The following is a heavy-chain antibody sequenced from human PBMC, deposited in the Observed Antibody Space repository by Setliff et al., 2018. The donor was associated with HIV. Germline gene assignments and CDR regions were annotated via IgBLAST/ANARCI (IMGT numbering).Heavy chain of an antibody. V-gene: IGHV3-48*04. CDR1: GFIFGSYS. CDR3: VRGPQFRPH. J-gene: IGHJ4*02. CDR2: ISSSSSSI. Sequence: GGSLRLSCAASGFIFGSYSMNWVRQAPGKGLEWVSYISSSSSSIYHADSVKGRFTVSRDNAKNTLYLQMNRLRAEDTAVYYCVRGPQFRPHWGQGTLVTVSS.